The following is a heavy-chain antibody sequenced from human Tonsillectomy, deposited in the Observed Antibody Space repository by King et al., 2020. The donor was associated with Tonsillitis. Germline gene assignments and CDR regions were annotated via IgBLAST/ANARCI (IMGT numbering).Heavy chain of an antibody. CDR3: ATFWSCYFDY. D-gene: IGHD3-3*01. V-gene: IGHV3-7*01. J-gene: IGHJ4*02. CDR1: GFTFDNYW. Sequence: VQLVESGGGLVRPGGSLRLSCAASGFTFDNYWMSWVRQAPGKGLEWVANIRQDGSDGFYVDSVKGRFTISRDNAKNSLSLLMNSLRVEDTAVYYCATFWSCYFDYGGQGILVTVSA. CDR2: IRQDGSDG.